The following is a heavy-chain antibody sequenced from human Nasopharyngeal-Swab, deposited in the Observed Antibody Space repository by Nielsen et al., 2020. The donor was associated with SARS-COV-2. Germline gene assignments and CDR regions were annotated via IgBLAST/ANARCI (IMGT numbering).Heavy chain of an antibody. D-gene: IGHD6-19*01. Sequence: SETLSLTCTVSGGSISSYYWSWIRQPPGKGLEWIGDKSNSGSSNYNPSLKSRVTVSVDTSKNQFSLKLSSVTAADTAMYYCVRSPGWYYYDYWGQGTLVTVSS. CDR1: GGSISSYY. CDR3: VRSPGWYYYDY. CDR2: KSNSGSS. J-gene: IGHJ4*02. V-gene: IGHV4-59*01.